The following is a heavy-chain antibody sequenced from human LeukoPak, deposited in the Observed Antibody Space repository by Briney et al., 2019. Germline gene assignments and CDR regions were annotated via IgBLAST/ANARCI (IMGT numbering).Heavy chain of an antibody. D-gene: IGHD6-13*01. Sequence: GGSLRLSCAASGFTFSSYAMHWVRQAPGKGLEWVAVISYDGSNKYYADSVKGRSTISRDNSKNTLYLQMNSLRAEDTAVYYCARDRVAAAGGLDYWGQGTLVTVSS. CDR2: ISYDGSNK. CDR3: ARDRVAAAGGLDY. CDR1: GFTFSSYA. V-gene: IGHV3-30*04. J-gene: IGHJ4*02.